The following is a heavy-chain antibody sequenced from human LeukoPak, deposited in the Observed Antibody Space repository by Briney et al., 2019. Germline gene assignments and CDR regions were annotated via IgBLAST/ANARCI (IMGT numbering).Heavy chain of an antibody. CDR1: GYTFTSYD. CDR2: MNPNSGNT. D-gene: IGHD3-9*01. Sequence: GASVKVSCKASGYTFTSYDINWVRQAAGQEREWRGWMNPNSGNTGYAQKFQGRVTMTRNTSISTAYMELSSLTSEDTAVYYCARARHYDILTGYYSAPDDYWGQGTLVTVSS. CDR3: ARARHYDILTGYYSAPDDY. J-gene: IGHJ4*02. V-gene: IGHV1-8*01.